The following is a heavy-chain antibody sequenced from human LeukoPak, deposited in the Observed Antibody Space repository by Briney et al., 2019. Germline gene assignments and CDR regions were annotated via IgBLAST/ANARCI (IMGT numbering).Heavy chain of an antibody. CDR1: GFTFDDYG. J-gene: IGHJ4*02. CDR2: INWNGGST. V-gene: IGHV3-20*04. D-gene: IGHD3-10*01. Sequence: GGSLRLSCAASGFTFDDYGMSWVRQAPGKGLEWVSGINWNGGSTGYADSVKGRFTISRDNAKNSLYLQMNSLSAEGTALYYCARDGVWFGELLRNVYFDYWGQGTLVTVSS. CDR3: ARDGVWFGELLRNVYFDY.